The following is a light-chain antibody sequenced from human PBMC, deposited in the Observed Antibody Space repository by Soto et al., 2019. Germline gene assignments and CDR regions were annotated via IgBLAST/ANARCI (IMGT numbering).Light chain of an antibody. Sequence: DIQMTQSPTSLSASVGDRVTITCQASQGIRNFVAWYQQKPGKAPKLLIYAASTLQSGVPSRISGSGSGTDFTLTINSLQPEDVATYSCQKYSSVPVFGPGTKVEIK. J-gene: IGKJ3*01. CDR2: AAS. V-gene: IGKV1-27*01. CDR1: QGIRNF. CDR3: QKYSSVPV.